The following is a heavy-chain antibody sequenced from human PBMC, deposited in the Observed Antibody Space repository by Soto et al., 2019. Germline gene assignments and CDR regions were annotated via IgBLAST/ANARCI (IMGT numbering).Heavy chain of an antibody. CDR1: GGSVSSDSYY. J-gene: IGHJ6*02. CDR2: IDYSGST. V-gene: IGHV4-61*01. D-gene: IGHD3-9*01. CDR3: AAWAGYSGADDRDV. Sequence: QVQLQESGPGLVKPSETLSLTCTVSGGSVSSDSYYWTWIRQPPGKGLEWIGYIDYSGSTNSNPSDKGRVAMSVDTPNNQAALKLSSVAAAVTAGYYCAAWAGYSGADDRDVWGQGTTVTVSS.